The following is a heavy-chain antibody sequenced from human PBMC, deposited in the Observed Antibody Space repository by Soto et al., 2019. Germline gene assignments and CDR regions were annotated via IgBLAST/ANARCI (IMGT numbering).Heavy chain of an antibody. D-gene: IGHD6-13*01. V-gene: IGHV3-9*01. J-gene: IGHJ4*02. CDR2: ITWNSDRV. CDR3: GKGLSIAAIDY. Sequence: EVQLEESGGGLVQPGGSLRLSCTASGFTFDDYALHWVRQAPGKGLEWVSGITWNSDRVDYADSVKGRFTISRDNARNSLYLQMNSLRAEDTALYFCGKGLSIAAIDYWGQGTLVTVSS. CDR1: GFTFDDYA.